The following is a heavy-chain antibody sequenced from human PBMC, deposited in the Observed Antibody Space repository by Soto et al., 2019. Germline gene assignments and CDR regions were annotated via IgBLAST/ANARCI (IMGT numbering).Heavy chain of an antibody. CDR3: ARARDGSGGRISLNWFDP. Sequence: SETLSLTCAVYGGSFSGYYWSWLRQPPGKGLEWIGEINHSGSTNYNPSLKSRVTISVDTSKNQFSLKLSSVTAADTAVYYCARARDGSGGRISLNWFDPWGQGTLVTVSS. J-gene: IGHJ5*02. CDR1: GGSFSGYY. D-gene: IGHD3-10*01. V-gene: IGHV4-34*01. CDR2: INHSGST.